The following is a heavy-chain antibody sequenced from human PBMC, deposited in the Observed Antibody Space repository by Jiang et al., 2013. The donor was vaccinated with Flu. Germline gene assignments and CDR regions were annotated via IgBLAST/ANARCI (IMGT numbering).Heavy chain of an antibody. D-gene: IGHD5-18*01. CDR3: ARGNNYGMGYYYYAMDI. V-gene: IGHV1-69*01. Sequence: FSNSVIAWVRQAPGQGLEWMGGVIPIYGTANYAEKLQGRVTITADASTNTGYMELRSLRSEDTAVYYCARGNNYGMGYYYYAMDIWGNGTTVTVSS. CDR2: VIPIYGTA. CDR1: FSNSV. J-gene: IGHJ6*04.